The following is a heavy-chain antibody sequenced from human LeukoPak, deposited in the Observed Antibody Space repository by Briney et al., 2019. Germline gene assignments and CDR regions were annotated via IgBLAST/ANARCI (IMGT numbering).Heavy chain of an antibody. V-gene: IGHV3-9*01. CDR1: GFIFNNYA. CDR2: ISWNSGSI. Sequence: GGSLRLSCAGSGFIFNNYAMHWVRQPPGKGLEWVSGISWNSGSIDYADSVKGRFAISRGNAKNSLYLQMNSLRVEDTAFYYCAKDNRRHYTSGPNPDSLHWGQGALVTVSS. D-gene: IGHD6-19*01. J-gene: IGHJ4*02. CDR3: AKDNRRHYTSGPNPDSLH.